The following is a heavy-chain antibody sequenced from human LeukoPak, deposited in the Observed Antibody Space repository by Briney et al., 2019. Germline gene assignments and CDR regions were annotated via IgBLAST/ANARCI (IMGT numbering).Heavy chain of an antibody. Sequence: SETLSLTCTVSGGSISSYYWIWMRQPPGKGLEWGGYIYYSGSTNYNPSLKSRVTISVDTSKNQVSLKLSSVTAADTAVYYCAGPSGRYYYYYMDVWGKGTTVTVSS. V-gene: IGHV4-59*01. CDR1: GGSISSYY. CDR2: IYYSGST. J-gene: IGHJ6*03. CDR3: AGPSGRYYYYYMDV.